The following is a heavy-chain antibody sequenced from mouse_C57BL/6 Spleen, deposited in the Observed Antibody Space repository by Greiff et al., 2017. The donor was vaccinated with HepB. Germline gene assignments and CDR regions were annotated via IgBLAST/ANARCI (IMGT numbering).Heavy chain of an antibody. J-gene: IGHJ1*03. D-gene: IGHD1-1*01. CDR3: TRGYGSSYWYFDV. CDR2: IDPENGDT. CDR1: GFNIKDDY. Sequence: LVESGAELVRPGASVKLSCTASGFNIKDDYMHWVKQRPEQGLEWIGWIDPENGDTEYASKFQGKATITADTSSNTAYLQLSSLTSEDTAVYYCTRGYGSSYWYFDVWGTGTTVTVSS. V-gene: IGHV14-4*01.